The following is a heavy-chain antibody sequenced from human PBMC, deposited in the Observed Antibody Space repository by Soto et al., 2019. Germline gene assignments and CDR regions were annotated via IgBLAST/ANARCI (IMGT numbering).Heavy chain of an antibody. CDR1: GYAFTNHW. V-gene: IGHV5-51*01. CDR2: IYPGDSDT. CDR3: AGGGVRGVITRTRDYFGMDV. D-gene: IGHD3-10*01. J-gene: IGHJ6*02. Sequence: RGESLKISCQASGYAFTNHWISWVRQMPGKGLEWMGIIYPGDSDTRYSPSFQGQVTISADKSINTAYLQWSSLKASDTAMYYCAGGGVRGVITRTRDYFGMDVWGQGTTVTVSS.